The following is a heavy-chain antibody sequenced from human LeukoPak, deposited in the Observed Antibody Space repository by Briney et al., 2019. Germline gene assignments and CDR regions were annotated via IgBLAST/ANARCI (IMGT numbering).Heavy chain of an antibody. V-gene: IGHV3-73*01. CDR2: IRSKANSYAT. D-gene: IGHD5-24*01. CDR3: TKEGWDAFDV. J-gene: IGHJ3*01. Sequence: GGSLRLSCAASGFTFSGSAMHWVRQASGKGLEWVGRIRSKANSYATAYAASVKGRFTISRDNAKNSLYLQMNGLRAEDMALYYCTKEGWDAFDVWGQGTMVTVSS. CDR1: GFTFSGSA.